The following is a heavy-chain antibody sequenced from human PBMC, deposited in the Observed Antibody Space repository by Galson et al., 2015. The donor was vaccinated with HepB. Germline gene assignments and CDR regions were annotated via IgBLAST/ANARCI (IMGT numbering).Heavy chain of an antibody. V-gene: IGHV4-34*01. Sequence: ETLSLTCAVYGGSFSGYYWSWIRQPPGKGLEWIGEINHSGSTNYNPSLKCRVTISVDTSKNQFSLKLSSVTAADTAVYYSARGRVRVYYGSGSNFTPFDYWGQGTLVTVSS. J-gene: IGHJ4*02. CDR3: ARGRVRVYYGSGSNFTPFDY. D-gene: IGHD3-10*01. CDR2: INHSGST. CDR1: GGSFSGYY.